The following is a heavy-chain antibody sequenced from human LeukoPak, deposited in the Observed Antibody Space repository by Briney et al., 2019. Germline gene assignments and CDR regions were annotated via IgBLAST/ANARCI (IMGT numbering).Heavy chain of an antibody. D-gene: IGHD3-22*01. V-gene: IGHV3-30-3*01. CDR3: ARVTYYYDNSGYFDY. Sequence: GRSLRLSCAASGFTFSSYAMHWVRQAPGKGLEWVAVISYDGSNKYYADSVKGRFTISRDNSKNTLYLQMNSLRAEDTAVYYCARVTYYYDNSGYFDYWGQGTLVTVSS. CDR1: GFTFSSYA. J-gene: IGHJ4*02. CDR2: ISYDGSNK.